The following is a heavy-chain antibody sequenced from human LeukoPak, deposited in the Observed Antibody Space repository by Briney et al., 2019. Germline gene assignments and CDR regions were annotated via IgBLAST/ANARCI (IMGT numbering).Heavy chain of an antibody. Sequence: SETPSLTCTVSGGSISSYYWSWIRQPPGKGLEWIGYIYYSGSTNYNLSLKSRVTISVDTSKNQFSLKLSSVTAADTAVYYCARERIAARGDWFDPWGQGTLVTVSS. CDR3: ARERIAARGDWFDP. J-gene: IGHJ5*02. D-gene: IGHD6-13*01. V-gene: IGHV4-59*01. CDR1: GGSISSYY. CDR2: IYYSGST.